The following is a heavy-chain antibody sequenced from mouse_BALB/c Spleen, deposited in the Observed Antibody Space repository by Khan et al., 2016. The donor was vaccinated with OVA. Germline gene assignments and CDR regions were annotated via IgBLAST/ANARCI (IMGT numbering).Heavy chain of an antibody. D-gene: IGHD4-1*01. CDR3: ASELGRYYAMDY. CDR2: ISYSGGT. V-gene: IGHV3-2*02. J-gene: IGHJ4*01. Sequence: EVQLQESGPGLVKPSQSLSLTCTASGYSFTSDFARNGIRKPPENKLWWWGIISYSGGTTYNPSFKSKATITRDPSKTQFSLQLNSVTSEDTATYSCASELGRYYAMDYWGQGTSVTVSS. CDR1: GYSFTSDFA.